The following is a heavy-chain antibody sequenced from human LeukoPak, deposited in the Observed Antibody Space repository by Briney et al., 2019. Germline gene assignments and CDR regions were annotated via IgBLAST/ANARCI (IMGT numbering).Heavy chain of an antibody. CDR3: ATDFNKGFDP. CDR2: ISSSSGII. D-gene: IGHD1/OR15-1a*01. V-gene: IGHV3-48*04. J-gene: IGHJ5*02. CDR1: GFTYSNYN. Sequence: GGSLRLSCAASGFTYSNYNMNWVRQAPGKGLEWVSYISSSSGIIYYADSVKGRFTISRDNAKNSLYLQMDSLRVEDTAVYYCATDFNKGFDPWGQGTLVTVSS.